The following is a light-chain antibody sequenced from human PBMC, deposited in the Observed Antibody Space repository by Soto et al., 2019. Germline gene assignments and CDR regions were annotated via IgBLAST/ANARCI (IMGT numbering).Light chain of an antibody. CDR3: QQRSNWPPT. J-gene: IGKJ4*01. Sequence: EIVLTQSPATLSLSPGERATLSCRASQSVSSYLAWYQQKPGQAPRLLIYDASTRATGIPTRFSGSGSGTEFTLTISSPEPEDFAVYYGQQRSNWPPTFGGGTKVEIK. V-gene: IGKV3-11*01. CDR2: DAS. CDR1: QSVSSY.